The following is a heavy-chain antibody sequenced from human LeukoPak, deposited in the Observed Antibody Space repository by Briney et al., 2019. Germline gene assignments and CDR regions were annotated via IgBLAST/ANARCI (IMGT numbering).Heavy chain of an antibody. CDR2: INSSSSYI. D-gene: IGHD3-10*01. J-gene: IGHJ3*02. Sequence: GGSLRLSCAASGFTFSSYSMNWVRQAPGKGLEWVLSINSSSSYIYYADSVKGRFTISRDNAKNSLYLQMNSLRAEDAAVYYCARDLKGVTLDAFDIWGQGTMVTVSS. CDR1: GFTFSSYS. CDR3: ARDLKGVTLDAFDI. V-gene: IGHV3-21*01.